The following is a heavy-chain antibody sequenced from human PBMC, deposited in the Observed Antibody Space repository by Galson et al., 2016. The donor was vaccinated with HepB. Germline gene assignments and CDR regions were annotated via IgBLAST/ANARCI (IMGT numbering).Heavy chain of an antibody. CDR1: GYTFTSYN. D-gene: IGHD6-19*01. V-gene: IGHV1-46*04. CDR2: INPSGGST. J-gene: IGHJ4*02. Sequence: SVKVSCKASGYTFTSYNVHWVRQAPGQGLEWMGIINPSGGSTSYAQKLQGRGTITWDTSANTAYMELSSLRSEDTAVYYCARDGGSGWSRLWWGQGTLVAVSS. CDR3: ARDGGSGWSRLW.